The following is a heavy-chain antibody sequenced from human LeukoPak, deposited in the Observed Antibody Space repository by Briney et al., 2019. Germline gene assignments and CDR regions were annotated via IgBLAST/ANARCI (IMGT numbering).Heavy chain of an antibody. V-gene: IGHV3-7*01. J-gene: IGHJ4*02. Sequence: GGSLRLSCAASGFTLSSTWMSWVRQAPGKGLEWVANIKQDGSDEYYLDSVKGRFIISRDNGKNSLYLQMSTLTTEDTAVYYSARQPVGFWSGYYQYYFDHWGQGVLVTVSS. CDR3: ARQPVGFWSGYYQYYFDH. D-gene: IGHD3-3*01. CDR2: IKQDGSDE. CDR1: GFTLSSTW.